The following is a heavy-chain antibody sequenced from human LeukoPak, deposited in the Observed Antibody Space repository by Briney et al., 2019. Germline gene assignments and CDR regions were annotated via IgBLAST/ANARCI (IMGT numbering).Heavy chain of an antibody. CDR3: ARARGYSGYEAKFYYYGMDV. V-gene: IGHV3-53*01. CDR1: GFTVSSNY. J-gene: IGHJ6*02. CDR2: IYSGGST. Sequence: GGSLRLSCAASGFTVSSNYMSWVRQAPGKGLEWVSVIYSGGSTYYADSVKGRFTISRDNSKNTLYLQMNSLRAEDTAVYYCARARGYSGYEAKFYYYGMDVWGQGTTVTVSS. D-gene: IGHD5-12*01.